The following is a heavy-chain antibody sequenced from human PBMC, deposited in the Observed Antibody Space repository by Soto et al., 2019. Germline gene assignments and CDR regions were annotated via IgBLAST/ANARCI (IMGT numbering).Heavy chain of an antibody. CDR2: IGRSVSTK. D-gene: IGHD6-13*01. V-gene: IGHV3-48*01. CDR1: GFTFSTYG. J-gene: IGHJ6*03. CDR3: ARDEPYTISWSPFYYMDV. Sequence: ELQLVESGGGLVQQGGSLRLSCAASGFTFSTYGMNWVRQAPGKGLEWVSYIGRSVSTKYYAESVRGRFTISRDNVKIFLFLQMDSLSAEDTAIYYWARDEPYTISWSPFYYMDVWGRGTTVTVSS.